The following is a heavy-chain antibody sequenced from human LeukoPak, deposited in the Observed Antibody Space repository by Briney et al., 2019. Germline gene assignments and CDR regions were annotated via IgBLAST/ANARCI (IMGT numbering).Heavy chain of an antibody. J-gene: IGHJ6*03. D-gene: IGHD1-14*01. CDR3: AMTPRTYYYYMDV. CDR1: GGTFSTYA. Sequence: SVKVSCKASGGTFSTYAISWVRQAPGQGLEWMGGIIPIFGTANYAQKFQVRVTITADESTSTAYMELSSLRSEDTAVYYCAMTPRTYYYYMDVWGEGTTVTISS. V-gene: IGHV1-69*13. CDR2: IIPIFGTA.